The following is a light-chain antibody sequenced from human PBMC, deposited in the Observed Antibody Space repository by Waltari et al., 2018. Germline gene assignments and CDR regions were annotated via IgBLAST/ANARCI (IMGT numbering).Light chain of an antibody. CDR1: QSVRSY. Sequence: IVLAHSLASLSLFPGDGASLTCRASQSVRSYLAWYQQKPGQAPRLLIHDTSYRATGVPVRFSGSGSGTDYTLTISSLEPEDFAGYYCQHRSVWPLTFGGGTKVEMK. CDR3: QHRSVWPLT. V-gene: IGKV3-11*01. J-gene: IGKJ4*01. CDR2: DTS.